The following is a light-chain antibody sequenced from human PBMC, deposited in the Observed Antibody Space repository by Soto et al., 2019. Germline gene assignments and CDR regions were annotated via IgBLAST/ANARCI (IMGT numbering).Light chain of an antibody. Sequence: QSVLTQPASVSGSPGQSITISCPGTSSDVGGYNYVSWYQQHPGKAPKVIIYEVSNRPSGVSNRFSGSKSGNTASLTISGLQAEDEADYYCSSYTRSDNYAFGTGTKVTVL. J-gene: IGLJ1*01. CDR3: SSYTRSDNYA. V-gene: IGLV2-14*01. CDR1: SSDVGGYNY. CDR2: EVS.